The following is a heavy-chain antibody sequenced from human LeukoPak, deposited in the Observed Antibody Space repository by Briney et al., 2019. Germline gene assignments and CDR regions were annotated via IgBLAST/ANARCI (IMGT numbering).Heavy chain of an antibody. D-gene: IGHD1-14*01. CDR1: GGSISSSSYY. CDR3: ARSGLSVYDYYYYMDV. Sequence: SETLSLTCTVSGGSISSSSYYWGWIRQPPGKGLEWIGSIYYSGSTYYNPSLKSRVTISVDTSKNQFSLKLSSVAAADTAVYYCARSGLSVYDYYYYMDVWGKGTTVTVSS. J-gene: IGHJ6*03. V-gene: IGHV4-39*01. CDR2: IYYSGST.